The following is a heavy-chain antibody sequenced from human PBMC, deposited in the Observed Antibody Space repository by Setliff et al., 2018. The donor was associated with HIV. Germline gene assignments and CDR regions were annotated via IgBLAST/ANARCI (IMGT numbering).Heavy chain of an antibody. CDR2: IYYSGST. D-gene: IGHD3-10*01. V-gene: IGHV4-59*01. CDR1: GGSISSYF. CDR3: ARRYDYGSYYFDY. Sequence: SETLSLTCTVSGGSISSYFRSWIRQPPGKGLEWIGYIYYSGSTNYNPSLKSRVTISADTFKNQFSLKLSSVTAADTAVYYCARRYDYGSYYFDYWGQGTLVTVSS. J-gene: IGHJ4*02.